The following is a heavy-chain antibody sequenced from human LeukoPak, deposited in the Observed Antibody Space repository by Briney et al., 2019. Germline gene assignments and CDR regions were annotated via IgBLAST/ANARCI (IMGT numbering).Heavy chain of an antibody. D-gene: IGHD1-20*01. J-gene: IGHJ5*02. CDR2: IHTSGTT. Sequence: SSETLSLTCGVSGGSISRYLWRWIRQPAGKGLEWLGRIHTSGTTTYSPSLQSRVTMSIDTSQNQFSLKQRSVTAADTGVYYCATVVFVQYASNWIFDPWGQGTLVTVSS. CDR1: GGSISRYL. CDR3: ATVVFVQYASNWIFDP. V-gene: IGHV4-4*07.